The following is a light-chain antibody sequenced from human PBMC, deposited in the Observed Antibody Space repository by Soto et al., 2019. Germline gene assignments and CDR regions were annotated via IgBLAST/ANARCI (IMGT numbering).Light chain of an antibody. CDR3: CSYAGSSSGV. Sequence: QSALTQPGSVSGSPGQTITISSTGTSSDVGSYNLVSWYQQHPGKAPKLMIYEVSKRPSGVSNRFSGSKSGNTASLTISGLQAEDEADYYCCSYAGSSSGVFGGGTKVTVL. CDR1: SSDVGSYNL. V-gene: IGLV2-23*02. J-gene: IGLJ3*02. CDR2: EVS.